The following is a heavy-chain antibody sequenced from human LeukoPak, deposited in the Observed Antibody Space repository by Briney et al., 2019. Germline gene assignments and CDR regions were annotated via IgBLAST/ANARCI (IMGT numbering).Heavy chain of an antibody. CDR1: GGSISSYY. V-gene: IGHV4-34*01. D-gene: IGHD6-13*01. CDR2: INHSGST. Sequence: SETLSLTCTVSGGSISSYYWSWIRQPPGKGLEWIGEINHSGSTNYNPSLKSRVTISVDTSKNQFSLKLSSVTAADTAVYYCARTGYSSSWYWYYFDYWGQGTLVTVSS. J-gene: IGHJ4*02. CDR3: ARTGYSSSWYWYYFDY.